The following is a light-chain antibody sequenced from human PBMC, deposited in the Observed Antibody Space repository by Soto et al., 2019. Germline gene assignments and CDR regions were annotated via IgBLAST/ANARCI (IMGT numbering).Light chain of an antibody. CDR3: SSYTSSSTPCYV. Sequence: QSALTQPASVSGSPGQSITISCTGTSSDVGGYNYVSWYQQHPGKAPKLMIYDVSNRPSGVSNRFSGSKSGNTASLTISGLQAEDEADYYCSSYTSSSTPCYVFGTGTKLTVL. J-gene: IGLJ1*01. CDR1: SSDVGGYNY. CDR2: DVS. V-gene: IGLV2-14*01.